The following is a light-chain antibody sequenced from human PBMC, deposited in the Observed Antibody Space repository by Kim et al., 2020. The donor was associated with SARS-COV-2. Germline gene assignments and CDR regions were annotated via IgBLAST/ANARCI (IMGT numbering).Light chain of an antibody. J-gene: IGLJ3*02. CDR3: QSYDTSLSGWV. CDR2: GNN. CDR1: SANIGTGYD. Sequence: QSVLTQPASVSGAPGQRVTISCTGSSANIGTGYDVHWYQQFPGTAPKLLIYGNNNRPSGVPDRFSGSKSGTSASLAITGLQAEDEADYYCQSYDTSLSGWVFGGGTQLTVL. V-gene: IGLV1-40*01.